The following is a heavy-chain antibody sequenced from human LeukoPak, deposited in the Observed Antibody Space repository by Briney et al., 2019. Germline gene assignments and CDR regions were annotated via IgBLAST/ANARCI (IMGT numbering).Heavy chain of an antibody. Sequence: PSETLSLTCTVSGGSISSGDYYLSWIRQPPGTGLEWIGYIYYSGSTYYKPSLKSRVTISVDTSKNQFSLKLSSVTAADTAVYYCARVGFGVVIPPYAFDIWGQGTMVTVSS. CDR3: ARVGFGVVIPPYAFDI. CDR2: IYYSGST. CDR1: GGSISSGDYY. J-gene: IGHJ3*02. V-gene: IGHV4-30-4*08. D-gene: IGHD3-3*01.